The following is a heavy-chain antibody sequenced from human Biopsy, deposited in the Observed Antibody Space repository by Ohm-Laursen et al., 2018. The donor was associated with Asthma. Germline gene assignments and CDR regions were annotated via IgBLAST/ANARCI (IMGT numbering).Heavy chain of an antibody. CDR1: GGSISSSNW. J-gene: IGHJ6*02. CDR3: ARITNDRIAAAGRYYYYGMDV. D-gene: IGHD6-13*01. CDR2: INHSGST. V-gene: IGHV4-4*02. Sequence: SETLSLTCAVSGGSISSSNWWSWVRQPPGKGLEWIGEINHSGSTNYNPSLKSRVTISVDTSKNQFSLKLSSVTAADTAVYYCARITNDRIAAAGRYYYYGMDVWGQGTTVTVSS.